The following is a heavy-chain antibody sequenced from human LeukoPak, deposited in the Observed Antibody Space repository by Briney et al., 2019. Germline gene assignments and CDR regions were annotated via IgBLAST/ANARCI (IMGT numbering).Heavy chain of an antibody. CDR1: GGSVSDNNFF. CDR2: IYNSGST. J-gene: IGHJ4*02. Sequence: SETLSLTRTVSGGSVSDNNFFWNWLRQPPGRGLEWIGYIYNSGSTNYNPALNSRVTISVDTSNNQFSLKLSSVIAADTAVYYCAGLEAHRPLDYWGQGTLVIVSS. CDR3: AGLEAHRPLDY. V-gene: IGHV4-61*01.